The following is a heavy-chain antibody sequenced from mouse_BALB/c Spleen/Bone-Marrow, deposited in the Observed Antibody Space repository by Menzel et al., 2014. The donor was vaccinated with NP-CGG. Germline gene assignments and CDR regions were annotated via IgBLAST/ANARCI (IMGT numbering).Heavy chain of an antibody. CDR1: GYAFTNYL. D-gene: IGHD2-4*01. J-gene: IGHJ4*01. V-gene: IGHV1-54*01. CDR2: INPGSGGT. CDR3: ARDGDYDEGYAMDY. Sequence: VQRVESGAELVRPGTSVKVSCKASGYAFTNYLIEWVKQRPGQGLEWIGVINPGSGGTNYNEKFKGKATLTADKSSSTAYMQLSSLTSDDSAVYFCARDGDYDEGYAMDYWGQGTSVTVSS.